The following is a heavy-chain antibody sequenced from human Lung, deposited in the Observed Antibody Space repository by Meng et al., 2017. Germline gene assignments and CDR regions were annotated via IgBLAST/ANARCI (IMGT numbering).Heavy chain of an antibody. J-gene: IGHJ4*02. V-gene: IGHV4-39*07. D-gene: IGHD6-13*01. CDR3: ARVKYSSSWYLDF. CDR2: ISDGGNT. Sequence: HLEEAGPGRVKPSETLSLTCTVSGGSISSSSYYWGWIRQPPGKGLEWIGSISDGGNTYYNPSLQSRVSISVDTSKNQFSLKLRSVTAADTAVYYCARVKYSSSWYLDFWGQGALVTVSS. CDR1: GGSISSSSYY.